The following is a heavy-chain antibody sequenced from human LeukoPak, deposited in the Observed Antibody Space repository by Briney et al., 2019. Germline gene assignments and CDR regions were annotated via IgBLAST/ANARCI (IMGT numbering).Heavy chain of an antibody. V-gene: IGHV1-69*13. Sequence: GASVKVSCKASGGTFSSYAISWVRQAPGQGLEWMGGIIPIFGTANYAQKFQGRVTITADESTSTAYMELSSLRSEDTAVYYCARVGGVGPGVSRYYYGMDVWGQGTTVTVSS. J-gene: IGHJ6*02. D-gene: IGHD3-10*01. CDR1: GGTFSSYA. CDR2: IIPIFGTA. CDR3: ARVGGVGPGVSRYYYGMDV.